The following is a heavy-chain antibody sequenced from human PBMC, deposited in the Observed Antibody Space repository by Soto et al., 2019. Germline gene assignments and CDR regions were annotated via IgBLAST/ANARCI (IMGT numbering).Heavy chain of an antibody. V-gene: IGHV4-34*01. CDR3: ARARYYYMDV. J-gene: IGHJ6*03. Sequence: SETLSLTCAVYGGSFSGYYWSWIRQPPGKGLEWIGEINHSGSTNYNPSLKSRVTISVDTSKNQFSLKLSSVTAADTAVYYCARARYYYMDVWGKGTTVTVSS. CDR2: INHSGST. CDR1: GGSFSGYY.